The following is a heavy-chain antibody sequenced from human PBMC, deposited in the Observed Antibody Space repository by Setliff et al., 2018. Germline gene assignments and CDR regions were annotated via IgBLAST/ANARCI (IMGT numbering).Heavy chain of an antibody. V-gene: IGHV3-7*01. D-gene: IGHD5-18*01. Sequence: GGSLRLSCVASEFTFSNYWMTWVRQAPGKGLEWVANIRQDGGQTYYADSVEGRFTISRDNAKNSLYLQMNSLRAEDTAVYYCARNGDVDTGFLGYYYYYYMDVWGKGTTVTVSS. CDR2: IRQDGGQT. J-gene: IGHJ6*03. CDR3: ARNGDVDTGFLGYYYYYYMDV. CDR1: EFTFSNYW.